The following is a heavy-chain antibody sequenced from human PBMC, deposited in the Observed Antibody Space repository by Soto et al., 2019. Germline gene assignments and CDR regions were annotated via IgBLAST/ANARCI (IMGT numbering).Heavy chain of an antibody. Sequence: SETLSLTCTVSYGSISVSNVFWGWVRQPPGEGLEWIGNIDYSGTAYFNPSLGTRVTFPVDTSKNQFSLTLYSVTAADTAVYYCARTTGRHLDFWGQGILVTVSS. J-gene: IGHJ4*02. CDR3: ARTTGRHLDF. CDR2: IDYSGTA. D-gene: IGHD4-4*01. CDR1: YGSISVSNVF. V-gene: IGHV4-39*01.